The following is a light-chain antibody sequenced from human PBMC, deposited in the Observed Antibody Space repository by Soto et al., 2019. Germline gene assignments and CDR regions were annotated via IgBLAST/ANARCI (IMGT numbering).Light chain of an antibody. J-gene: IGLJ2*01. CDR2: NNN. CDR3: AAWDDSLSGRI. Sequence: QSALTQPPSASGTPGQRVTISCSGSRSNIGSYTVNWYQQFPGSAPKLLIFNNNQRPSGVPDRFSGSKSGTSASLAISGLQSEDEADYYCAAWDDSLSGRIFGGGTQLTVL. CDR1: RSNIGSYT. V-gene: IGLV1-44*01.